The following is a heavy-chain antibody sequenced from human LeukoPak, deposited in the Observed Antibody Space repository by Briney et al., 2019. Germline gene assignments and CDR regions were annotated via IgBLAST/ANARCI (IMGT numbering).Heavy chain of an antibody. CDR3: AKDRGTCSSGYFFYY. D-gene: IGHD3-22*01. Sequence: GGTLRLSSAASVVTSDVYAMQGVPHSPGGGLWRLSIISYHSGYIGYADSVKSRFTISRDNAKKSLDLQMNSLRAEDTAFYYCAKDRGTCSSGYFFYYWGQGALVTVAS. V-gene: IGHV3-9*02. CDR1: VVTSDVYA. J-gene: IGHJ4*02. CDR2: ISYHSGYI.